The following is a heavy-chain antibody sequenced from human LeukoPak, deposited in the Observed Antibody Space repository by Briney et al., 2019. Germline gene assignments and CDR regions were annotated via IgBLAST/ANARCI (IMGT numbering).Heavy chain of an antibody. J-gene: IGHJ6*03. CDR3: ARGRVYKPAAIVDYYYYMDV. V-gene: IGHV1-69*06. CDR1: GGTFISYA. CDR2: MIPIFGTA. D-gene: IGHD2-2*01. Sequence: ASVKVSCKASGGTFISYAISWVRQAPGQGLEWRGGMIPIFGTANYAQKFQGRVTITADKSTSTAYMELSSLRSEDTAVYYCARGRVYKPAAIVDYYYYMDVWGKGTTVTVSS.